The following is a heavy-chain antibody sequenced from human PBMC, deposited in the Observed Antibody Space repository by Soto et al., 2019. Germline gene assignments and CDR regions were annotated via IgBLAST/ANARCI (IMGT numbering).Heavy chain of an antibody. J-gene: IGHJ4*01. Sequence: QVQLVQSGAEVKKPGASVKVSCKASGYTFTSYGISWVRQAPGQGLEWMGWISAYNGNTNYAQKLQGRVTMTTDTSTRTANRGLRSWRSEATAVYYCGGVGNWNLDYWGQETWSPSPQ. CDR3: GGVGNWNLDY. CDR1: GYTFTSYG. D-gene: IGHD1-1*01. V-gene: IGHV1-18*01. CDR2: ISAYNGNT.